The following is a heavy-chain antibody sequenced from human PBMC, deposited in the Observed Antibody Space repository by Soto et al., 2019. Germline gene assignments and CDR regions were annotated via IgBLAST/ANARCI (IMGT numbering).Heavy chain of an antibody. D-gene: IGHD1-20*01. Sequence: SETLSLTCTVSGGSISSSSYYWGWIRQPPGKGLEWIGSIYYSGSTYYNPSLKSRVTISVDTSKNQFSLKLSSVTAADTAVYHCARHVGNWLWYFDVWGRGTLVTVSS. V-gene: IGHV4-39*01. J-gene: IGHJ2*01. CDR1: GGSISSSSYY. CDR2: IYYSGST. CDR3: ARHVGNWLWYFDV.